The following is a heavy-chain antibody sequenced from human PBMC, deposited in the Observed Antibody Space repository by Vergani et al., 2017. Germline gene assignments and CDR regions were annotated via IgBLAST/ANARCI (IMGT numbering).Heavy chain of an antibody. V-gene: IGHV3-23*04. Sequence: VQLVESGGGLVQPGGSLRLSCAASGCTFSSYAMSWVRQVPGKGLEWVSGISGSGGNTYYANSVKGRFTISRDNSKNTLYLQMNSLRADDTAVYYCAKGVYCSSTSCYEGRGYYYGMGVWGQGTTVTFSS. D-gene: IGHD2-2*01. CDR2: ISGSGGNT. CDR1: GCTFSSYA. CDR3: AKGVYCSSTSCYEGRGYYYGMGV. J-gene: IGHJ6*02.